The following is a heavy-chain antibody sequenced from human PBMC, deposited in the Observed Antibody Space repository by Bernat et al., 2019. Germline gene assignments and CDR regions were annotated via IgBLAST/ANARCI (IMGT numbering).Heavy chain of an antibody. CDR3: AREAIRQGLVGVLDT. J-gene: IGHJ3*02. CDR2: ISYDGSNK. Sequence: QVQLVESGGGVVQPGRSLRLSCAASGFTFSSYAMHWVRQAPGKGLEWVAVISYDGSNKYYADTVKARFTISGDNSKNTLYLQRNGRGAENTAVYYGAREAIRQGLVGVLDTGGKGTMFTVPS. V-gene: IGHV3-30*01. D-gene: IGHD2-15*01. CDR1: GFTFSSYA.